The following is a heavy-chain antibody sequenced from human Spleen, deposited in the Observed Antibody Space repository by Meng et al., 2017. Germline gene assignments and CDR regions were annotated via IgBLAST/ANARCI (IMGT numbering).Heavy chain of an antibody. D-gene: IGHD1-26*01. V-gene: IGHV3-21*01. CDR2: ISSSSSYI. CDR1: AFTFSTYS. CDR3: ARDRERYDYYNGMDV. Sequence: ELQLVESGGGLFKPGGSLRLSCAASAFTFSTYSMNLVRQAPGKGLEWVSSISSSSSYIYYADSVKGRFTISRDNDKNSLYLQMNSRRAEDTAVYYCARDRERYDYYNGMDVWGQGTTVTVSS. J-gene: IGHJ6*02.